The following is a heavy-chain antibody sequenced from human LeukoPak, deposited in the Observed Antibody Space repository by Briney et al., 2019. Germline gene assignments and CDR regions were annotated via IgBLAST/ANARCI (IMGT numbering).Heavy chain of an antibody. CDR2: INWNGGST. J-gene: IGHJ4*02. CDR3: ARDRGGITMIVVLDY. CDR1: GFTFDDYG. Sequence: PGGSLRLSCAASGFTFDDYGMSWVRQAPGKGLEWVSGINWNGGSTGYADSVKGRFTISRDNAKNSLYLQMNSLRAEGTALYHCARDRGGITMIVVLDYWGQGTLVTVFS. V-gene: IGHV3-20*01. D-gene: IGHD3-22*01.